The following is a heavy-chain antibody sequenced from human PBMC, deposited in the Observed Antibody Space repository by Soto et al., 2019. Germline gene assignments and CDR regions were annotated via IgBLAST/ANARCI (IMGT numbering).Heavy chain of an antibody. CDR2: IIPIFGTA. CDR1: GGTFSSYA. D-gene: IGHD2-2*01. CDR3: ARSGIVVVPAATGWWFDP. J-gene: IGHJ5*02. Sequence: QVQLVQSGAEVKKPGSSVKVFCKASGGTFSSYAISWVRQAPGQGLEWMGGIIPIFGTANYAQKFQGRVTITADESTSTAYMELSSLRSEDTAVYYCARSGIVVVPAATGWWFDPWGQGTLVNVSS. V-gene: IGHV1-69*01.